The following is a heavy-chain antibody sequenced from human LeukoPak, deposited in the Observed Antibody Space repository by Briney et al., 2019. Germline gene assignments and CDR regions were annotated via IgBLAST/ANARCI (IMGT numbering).Heavy chain of an antibody. J-gene: IGHJ4*02. V-gene: IGHV3-30*02. Sequence: PGGSLRLSCAASGFSFSTYGVHWVRQAPGKGLDWVAFIRFDGTNRYYADSVKGRFTISRDNSKNTLYLQMNSLRVEDTAVYYCARGYGESHFDSWGRGSLVTVSS. D-gene: IGHD4/OR15-4a*01. CDR2: IRFDGTNR. CDR3: ARGYGESHFDS. CDR1: GFSFSTYG.